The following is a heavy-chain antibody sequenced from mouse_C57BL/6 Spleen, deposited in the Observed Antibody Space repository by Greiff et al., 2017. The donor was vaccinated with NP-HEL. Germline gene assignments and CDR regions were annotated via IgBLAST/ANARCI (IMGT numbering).Heavy chain of an antibody. CDR3: ARGHDYDDGAFAY. CDR2: ISYSGST. J-gene: IGHJ3*01. CDR1: GYSITSGYV. V-gene: IGHV3-1*01. D-gene: IGHD2-4*01. Sequence: EVQLKESGPGMVKPSQSLSLSCTVTGYSITSGYVWHWIRHFPGNILEWMGYISYSGSTNYNPSLKSRISFTHDTSKNHFFLKVNSVTTEDTATYYCARGHDYDDGAFAYWGQGTLVTVSA.